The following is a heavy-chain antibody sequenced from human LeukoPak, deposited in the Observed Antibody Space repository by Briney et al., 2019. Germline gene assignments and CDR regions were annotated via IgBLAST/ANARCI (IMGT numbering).Heavy chain of an antibody. J-gene: IGHJ4*02. Sequence: SETLSLTCTVSGGSISSYYWSWIRQPPGKGLEWIGYIYYSGSTNYNPSLKSRVTISVDTSKNQFTLKLSSVTAADTAVYYCARERGGYYDSSGYQPYYFDYWGQGTLVTVSS. V-gene: IGHV4-59*01. CDR1: GGSISSYY. D-gene: IGHD3-22*01. CDR2: IYYSGST. CDR3: ARERGGYYDSSGYQPYYFDY.